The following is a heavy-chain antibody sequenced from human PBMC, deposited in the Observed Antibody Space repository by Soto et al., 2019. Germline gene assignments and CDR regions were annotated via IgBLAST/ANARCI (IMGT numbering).Heavy chain of an antibody. CDR1: GGSISSSSYY. Sequence: PSETLSLTCTVSGGSISSSSYYWGWIRQPPGKGLEWIGSIYYSGSTYYNPSLKSRVTISVDTSKNQFSLKLSSVTAADTAVYYCAYDDNSNYVGYWGQGTLVTVSS. V-gene: IGHV4-39*01. CDR3: AYDDNSNYVGY. CDR2: IYYSGST. D-gene: IGHD4-4*01. J-gene: IGHJ4*02.